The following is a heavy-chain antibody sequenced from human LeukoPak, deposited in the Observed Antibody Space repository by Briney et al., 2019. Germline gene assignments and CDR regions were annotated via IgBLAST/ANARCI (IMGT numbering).Heavy chain of an antibody. CDR2: ISGDGTFT. D-gene: IGHD7-27*01. CDR3: AKLTGDIPIDAVDF. Sequence: GGSLRLSCATPGFTFDDYAIHWVRQAPGKGLEWVSLISGDGTFTNYADSVKGRITISRDNSKYSVGLQMDGLRTDDTALYYCAKLTGDIPIDAVDFWGQGTMVTVSS. CDR1: GFTFDDYA. V-gene: IGHV3-43*02. J-gene: IGHJ3*01.